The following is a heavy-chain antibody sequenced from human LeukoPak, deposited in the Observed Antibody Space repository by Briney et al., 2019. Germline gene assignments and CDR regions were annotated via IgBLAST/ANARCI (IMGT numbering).Heavy chain of an antibody. D-gene: IGHD6-6*01. V-gene: IGHV3-23*01. Sequence: PGGALRLSCAASGFTFSRYALTWVRQAPGKGLEWVSSISDSGDRTHYADSVKGRFTISRVNSKNTLFLQMSNLRTEDTAVYYCANSSLAWGQGTLVTVSS. CDR1: GFTFSRYA. J-gene: IGHJ4*02. CDR3: ANSSLA. CDR2: ISDSGDRT.